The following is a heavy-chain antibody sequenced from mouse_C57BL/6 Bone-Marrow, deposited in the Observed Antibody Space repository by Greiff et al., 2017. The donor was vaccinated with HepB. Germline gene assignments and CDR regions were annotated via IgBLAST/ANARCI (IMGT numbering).Heavy chain of an antibody. Sequence: QVQLQQSGAELARPGASVKMSCKASGYTFTSYTMHWVKQRPGQGLEWIGYINPSSGYTKYNQKFKDKATLTADKSSSTAYMQLSSLTSEDSAVYYCARRADGYYDYWYFDVWGTGTTVTVSS. J-gene: IGHJ1*03. CDR3: ARRADGYYDYWYFDV. D-gene: IGHD2-3*01. CDR1: GYTFTSYT. CDR2: INPSSGYT. V-gene: IGHV1-4*01.